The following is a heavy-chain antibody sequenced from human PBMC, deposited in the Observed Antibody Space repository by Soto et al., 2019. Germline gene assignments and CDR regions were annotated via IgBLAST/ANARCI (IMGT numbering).Heavy chain of an antibody. V-gene: IGHV3-30*18. CDR1: GFIFSNYG. CDR3: AKDIHPGRDTYHYGADY. J-gene: IGHJ4*02. CDR2: ISYDGSRK. D-gene: IGHD5-12*01. Sequence: QVQLVESGGGVVQPGTSLTLSCSASGFIFSNYGMHWVRQAPGKGLEWVSIISYDGSRKHYVDSVKGRFTISRDNSKNTRDLPMTTLTAEDTAVYYCAKDIHPGRDTYHYGADYWGQGTLVAVSS.